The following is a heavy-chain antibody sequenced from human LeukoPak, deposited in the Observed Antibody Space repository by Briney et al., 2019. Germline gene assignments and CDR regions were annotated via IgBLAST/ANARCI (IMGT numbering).Heavy chain of an antibody. CDR2: IIPIFGTA. CDR1: GGTFSSYV. D-gene: IGHD2-15*01. J-gene: IGHJ6*03. CDR3: AGGYCSGGSCYSFPEYYYYYYMDV. Sequence: SVKVSYKPSGGTFSSYVISWVRQAPGQGLEWMGGIIPIFGTANYAQKFQGRVTITTDESTSTAYMELSSLRSEDTAVYYCAGGYCSGGSCYSFPEYYYYYYMDVWGKGTTVTVSS. V-gene: IGHV1-69*05.